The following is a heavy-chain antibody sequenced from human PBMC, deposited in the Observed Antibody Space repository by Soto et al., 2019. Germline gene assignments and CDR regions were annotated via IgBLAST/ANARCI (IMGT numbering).Heavy chain of an antibody. CDR3: VSLPYGSGIHYFDY. D-gene: IGHD3-10*01. CDR1: GGSISSGGYY. J-gene: IGHJ4*02. CDR2: IYYSGST. Sequence: PSETLSLTCTVSGGSISSGGYYWSWIRQHPGKGLEWIGYIYYSGSTYYNPSLKSRVTISIDTSKNQFSLKLSSVTAADTAVYYCVSLPYGSGIHYFDYWGQGTLVTVSS. V-gene: IGHV4-31*03.